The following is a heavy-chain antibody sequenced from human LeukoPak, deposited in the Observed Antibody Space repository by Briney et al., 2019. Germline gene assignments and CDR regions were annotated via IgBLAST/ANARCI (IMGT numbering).Heavy chain of an antibody. CDR1: GFTFNTYN. D-gene: IGHD1-26*01. Sequence: GSLRLSCAASGFTFNTYNMNWVRQTPSKGLEWISYISSSSGAICYADSVKGRFTISRDNAKNSLYLQMNSLRDEDTAVYYCARDPPAPFVYGGTYPPDAFDIWGQGAMVTVSS. CDR2: ISSSSGAI. J-gene: IGHJ3*02. V-gene: IGHV3-48*02. CDR3: ARDPPAPFVYGGTYPPDAFDI.